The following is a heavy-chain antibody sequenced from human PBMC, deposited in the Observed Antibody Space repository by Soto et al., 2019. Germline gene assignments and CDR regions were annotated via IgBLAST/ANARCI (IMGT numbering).Heavy chain of an antibody. CDR1: GYTFTSYY. Sequence: ASVNVSCKASGYTFTSYYMHWVLQAPGQGLEWMGIINPSGGSTSYAQKFQGRVTMTRDTSTSTVYMELSSLRSEDTAVYYCASSTSIHYFDYWGQGTLVTVSS. J-gene: IGHJ4*01. CDR3: ASSTSIHYFDY. D-gene: IGHD6-6*01. V-gene: IGHV1-46*03. CDR2: INPSGGST.